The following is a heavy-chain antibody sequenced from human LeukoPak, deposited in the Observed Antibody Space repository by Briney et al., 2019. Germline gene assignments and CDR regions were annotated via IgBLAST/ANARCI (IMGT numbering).Heavy chain of an antibody. CDR2: IYYSGST. CDR1: GGSISSGGYY. D-gene: IGHD2-15*01. Sequence: SQTLSLTCTVSGGSISSGGYYWSWIRQHPGKGLEWIGYIYYSGSTYYNPSLKSRVTISVDTSKNRFSLKLSSVTAADTAVYYCARDVGPRYCSGGRCYPQGDYFYGLDVWGQGTTVTVSS. CDR3: ARDVGPRYCSGGRCYPQGDYFYGLDV. V-gene: IGHV4-31*03. J-gene: IGHJ6*02.